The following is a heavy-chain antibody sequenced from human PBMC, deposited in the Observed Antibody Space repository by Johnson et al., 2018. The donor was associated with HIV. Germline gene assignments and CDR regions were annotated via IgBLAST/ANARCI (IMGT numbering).Heavy chain of an antibody. D-gene: IGHD3-22*01. CDR2: GSNK. Sequence: GSNKYSADSVKGRFTISRDNSKNTLYLQMNSLRDEDTSVYYCARGLTMIVVVDAFDIWGQGTMVTVSS. V-gene: IGHV3-30-3*01. CDR3: ARGLTMIVVVDAFDI. J-gene: IGHJ3*02.